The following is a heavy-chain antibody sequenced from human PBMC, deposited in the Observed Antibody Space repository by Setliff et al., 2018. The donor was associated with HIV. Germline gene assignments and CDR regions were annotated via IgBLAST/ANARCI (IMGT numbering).Heavy chain of an antibody. J-gene: IGHJ4*02. CDR3: ARVSGLSGELLYFDY. D-gene: IGHD1-26*01. V-gene: IGHV1-3*01. CDR1: GYTFTRNA. CDR2: INAGNGNT. Sequence: GASVKVSCKASGYTFTRNAMHWVRQAPGQRLEWMGWINAGNGNTKYSQKFQGRVSITRDTSASTAYMELSSLRSEDTAVYYCARVSGLSGELLYFDYWGLGTLVTVSS.